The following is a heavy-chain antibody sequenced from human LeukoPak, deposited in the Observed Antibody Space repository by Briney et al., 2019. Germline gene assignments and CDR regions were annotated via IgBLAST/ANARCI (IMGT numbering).Heavy chain of an antibody. D-gene: IGHD3-10*01. CDR1: GGSISSYY. CDR2: IYYSGST. CDR3: ARVGGSNYYYYGMDV. V-gene: IGHV4-59*01. J-gene: IGHJ6*02. Sequence: TSETLSLTCIVSGGSISSYYWSWIRQPPGKGLEWIGYIYYSGSTNYNPSLKSRVTISVDTSKNQFSLKLSSVTAADTAVYYCARVGGSNYYYYGMDVWGQGTTVTVSS.